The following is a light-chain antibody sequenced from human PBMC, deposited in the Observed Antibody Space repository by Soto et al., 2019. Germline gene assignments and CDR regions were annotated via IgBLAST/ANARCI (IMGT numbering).Light chain of an antibody. J-gene: IGKJ1*01. CDR3: LESGSLMWT. CDR2: GAS. V-gene: IGKV3-20*01. CDR1: QRLSSNY. Sequence: RASYSWSASQRLSSNYLAWFKQKPGQPXRXXXYGASSRATGIQDRFSGSGSGTDFNLNIPRFEPEDFVLYYCLESGSLMWTFGEVTHVDI.